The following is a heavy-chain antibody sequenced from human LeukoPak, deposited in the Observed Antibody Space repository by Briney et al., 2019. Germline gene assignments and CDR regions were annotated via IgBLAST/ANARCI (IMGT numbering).Heavy chain of an antibody. CDR2: IIPILGIA. CDR3: ARDGNSSGWYADY. J-gene: IGHJ4*02. D-gene: IGHD6-19*01. Sequence: SVKVSCKASGGTFSSCTISWVRQAPGQGLEWMGRIIPILGIANYAQKFQGRVTITADKSTSTAYMELSSLRSEDTAVYYCARDGNSSGWYADYWGQGTLSPSPQ. V-gene: IGHV1-69*04. CDR1: GGTFSSCT.